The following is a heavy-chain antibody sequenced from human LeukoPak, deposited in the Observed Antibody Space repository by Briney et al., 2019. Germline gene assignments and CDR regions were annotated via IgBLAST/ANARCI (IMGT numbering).Heavy chain of an antibody. Sequence: GSLRLSCAASGFTVSTNYMSWVRQAPGKGLEWVSLIYSGGITQYADSVKGRFTISRDNSKNTLYLQMTSLRAEDTAVYHCARDGYYDSSGYRKHDGFDIWGQGTLVTVSS. CDR3: ARDGYYDSSGYRKHDGFDI. CDR2: IYSGGIT. V-gene: IGHV3-66*01. CDR1: GFTVSTNY. J-gene: IGHJ3*02. D-gene: IGHD3-22*01.